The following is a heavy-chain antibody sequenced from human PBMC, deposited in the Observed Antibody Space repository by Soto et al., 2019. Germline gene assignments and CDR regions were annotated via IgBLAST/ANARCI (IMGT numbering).Heavy chain of an antibody. V-gene: IGHV4-30-2*01. CDR2: IYHSGRT. Sequence: QLQLQESGSGLVKPSQTLSLTCAVSGCSISSGGYSWSWIRQPPGKGLEWIGYIYHSGRTYYNPLLKSRVTISVDRSKTQFSLKLSSVTAAGTAMYYCARTPDIWGQGTMVTVPS. CDR3: ARTPDI. CDR1: GCSISSGGYS. J-gene: IGHJ3*02.